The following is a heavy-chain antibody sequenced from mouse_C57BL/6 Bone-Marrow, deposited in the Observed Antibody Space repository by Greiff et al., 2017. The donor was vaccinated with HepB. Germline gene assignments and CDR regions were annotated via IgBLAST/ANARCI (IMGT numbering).Heavy chain of an antibody. Sequence: EVQLQQSGPELVKPGASVKISCKASGYTFTDYYMNWVKQSHGKSLEWIGDINPNNGGTSYNQKFKGKATLTVDKSSSTAYMELRSLTSEDSAVYYCARSEDGQLRLAYWGQGTLVTVSA. V-gene: IGHV1-26*01. CDR1: GYTFTDYY. CDR3: ARSEDGQLRLAY. J-gene: IGHJ3*01. CDR2: INPNNGGT. D-gene: IGHD1-1*01.